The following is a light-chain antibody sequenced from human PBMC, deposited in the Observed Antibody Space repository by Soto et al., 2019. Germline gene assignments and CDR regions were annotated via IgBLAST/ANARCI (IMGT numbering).Light chain of an antibody. J-gene: IGKJ1*01. V-gene: IGKV1-27*01. CDR3: QKYNSAPRT. Sequence: DIQMTQSPSSLSASVGDRVTITCRASQGISNFLAWYQQKPGKVPQLLIYAASNLQAGVPSRFSGSGSGTDFTLTISSLQPEDVATYYCQKYNSAPRTFGQGTKVELK. CDR2: AAS. CDR1: QGISNF.